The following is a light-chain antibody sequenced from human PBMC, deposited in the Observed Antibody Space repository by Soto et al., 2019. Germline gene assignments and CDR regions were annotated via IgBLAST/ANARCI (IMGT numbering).Light chain of an antibody. J-gene: IGLJ1*01. Sequence: QSVLTQPPSVSDAPRQRVTISCSGSSSNIGNNAVNWYQQLPGKAPKLLIYYDDLLPSGVSDRFSGSKSGTSASLAISGLQSEDEADYYCAAWDDSLNGYVFGIGTKLTVL. V-gene: IGLV1-36*01. CDR1: SSNIGNNA. CDR2: YDD. CDR3: AAWDDSLNGYV.